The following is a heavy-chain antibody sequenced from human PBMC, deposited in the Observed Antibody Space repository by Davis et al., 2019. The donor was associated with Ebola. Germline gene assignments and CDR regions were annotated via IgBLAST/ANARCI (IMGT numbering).Heavy chain of an antibody. D-gene: IGHD3-22*01. Sequence: PGGSLRLSCTVSGGSVSSGSYYWSWIRQPPGKGLEWIGYIYYSGSTNYNPSLKSRVTISVDTSKNQFSLKLSSVTAADTAVYYCARLYYDSEARFDYWGQGTLVTVSS. J-gene: IGHJ4*02. CDR3: ARLYYDSEARFDY. V-gene: IGHV4-61*01. CDR2: IYYSGST. CDR1: GGSVSSGSYY.